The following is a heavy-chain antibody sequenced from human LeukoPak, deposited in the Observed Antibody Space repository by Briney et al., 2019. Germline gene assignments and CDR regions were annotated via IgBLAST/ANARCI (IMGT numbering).Heavy chain of an antibody. CDR1: GGSISSNNYY. D-gene: IGHD5-24*01. Sequence: SETLSLTCFVSGGSISSNNYYWDWIRQSPGKGLEWFGSISYSGNTYDNPSLKSRVTISVDTSKNQFSLKLNSVTAADAAVYYCARHRSKWLQSSFDYWGQGTLVTVSS. CDR3: ARHRSKWLQSSFDY. V-gene: IGHV4-39*01. CDR2: ISYSGNT. J-gene: IGHJ4*02.